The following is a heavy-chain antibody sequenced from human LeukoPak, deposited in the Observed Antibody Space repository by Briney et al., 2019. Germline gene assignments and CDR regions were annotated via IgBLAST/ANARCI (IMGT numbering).Heavy chain of an antibody. D-gene: IGHD5-18*01. J-gene: IGHJ4*02. V-gene: IGHV4-59*12. CDR3: ARDGFTAMVDY. CDR1: GGSISSYY. CDR2: IYYSGST. Sequence: SETLSLTCIVSGGSISSYYWSWIRQPPGKGLEWIGYIYYSGSTNYNPSLKSRVTMSVDTSKNQFSLKLSSVTAADTAVYYCARDGFTAMVDYWGQGTLVTVSS.